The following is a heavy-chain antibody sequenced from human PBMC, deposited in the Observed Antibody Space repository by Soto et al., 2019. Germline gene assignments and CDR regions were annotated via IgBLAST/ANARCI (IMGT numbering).Heavy chain of an antibody. Sequence: GGSLRLSCAASGFTFSSYWMSWFRQAPGKGLEWVANIKQDGSEKNYVDSVKGRFTISRDNSKNTLYLQMNSLRAEDTAVYYCAKVGDHPLSYNGMDVWGQGTTVTVSS. J-gene: IGHJ6*02. CDR1: GFTFSSYW. CDR3: AKVGDHPLSYNGMDV. D-gene: IGHD2-21*02. CDR2: IKQDGSEK. V-gene: IGHV3-7*03.